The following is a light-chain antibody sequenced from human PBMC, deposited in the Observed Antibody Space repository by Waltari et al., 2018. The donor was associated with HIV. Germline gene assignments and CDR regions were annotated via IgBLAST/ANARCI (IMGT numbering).Light chain of an antibody. Sequence: DIQMTQSPSSLSASIGDRVTLTCRASQNISSYLNWYQQQPGKAPRFLIYAASSLQSGVPSTFSGSGAGTDFTLTISILQREECATSDCQQSFNPPLTFGGGTKVGIK. CDR1: QNISSY. CDR2: AAS. J-gene: IGKJ4*01. V-gene: IGKV1-39*01. CDR3: QQSFNPPLT.